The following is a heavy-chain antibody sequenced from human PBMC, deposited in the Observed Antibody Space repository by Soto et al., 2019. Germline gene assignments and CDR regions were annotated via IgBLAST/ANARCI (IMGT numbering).Heavy chain of an antibody. CDR3: ARLLGSWGEPRYFDS. J-gene: IGHJ4*02. D-gene: IGHD3-16*01. CDR1: GYVFASNW. CDR2: IYPGDSET. Sequence: PGESLKISCQASGYVFASNWIGWVRQMSGKGLEWMGIIYPGDSETRYGPSFQGRVTISADRSLNTVYLQWTSLKVSDTSMYYCARLLGSWGEPRYFDSWGQGTMVTVSS. V-gene: IGHV5-51*01.